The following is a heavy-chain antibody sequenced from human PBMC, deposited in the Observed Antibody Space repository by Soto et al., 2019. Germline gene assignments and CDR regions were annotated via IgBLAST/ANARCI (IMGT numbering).Heavy chain of an antibody. J-gene: IGHJ4*02. CDR1: GFALANYP. CDR2: SSPRGDTI. CDR3: AKGPHTNVGWPYYFES. V-gene: IGHV3-48*02. D-gene: IGHD6-19*01. Sequence: GGSLRLSCVASGFALANYPMNWVGQTQGKGLEWISYSSPRGDTIYYADSVEGRFTISRDNARNSLSLHMSSLRDEDSALYYCAKGPHTNVGWPYYFESWGQGVPVTVSS.